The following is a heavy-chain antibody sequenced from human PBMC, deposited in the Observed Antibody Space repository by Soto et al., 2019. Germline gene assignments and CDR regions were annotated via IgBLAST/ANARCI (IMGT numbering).Heavy chain of an antibody. Sequence: QVQLVQSGAEVKKPGSSVKVSCKASGGTFSSYAISWVRQAPGQGLEWMGGIIPIFGTANYAQKFQGRVTITADESTSTAYMERSSLRSEDTAVYYCARDGVGYCSGGSCYQDYWGQGTLVTVSS. CDR2: IIPIFGTA. CDR3: ARDGVGYCSGGSCYQDY. D-gene: IGHD2-15*01. V-gene: IGHV1-69*01. CDR1: GGTFSSYA. J-gene: IGHJ4*02.